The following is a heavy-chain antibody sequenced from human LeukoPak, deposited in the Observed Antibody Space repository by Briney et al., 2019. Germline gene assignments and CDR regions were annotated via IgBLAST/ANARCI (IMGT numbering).Heavy chain of an antibody. CDR1: DGSISSSSYY. D-gene: IGHD3-10*01. CDR2: IYYSGST. CDR3: ARHQEAMVRGVLYYMDV. V-gene: IGHV4-39*01. Sequence: PSETLSLTCTVSDGSISSSSYYWGWIRQPPGKGLEWIGSIYYSGSTYYNPSLKSRVTISVDTSKNQFSLRLSSVTAADTAVYYCARHQEAMVRGVLYYMDVWGKGTTVTISS. J-gene: IGHJ6*03.